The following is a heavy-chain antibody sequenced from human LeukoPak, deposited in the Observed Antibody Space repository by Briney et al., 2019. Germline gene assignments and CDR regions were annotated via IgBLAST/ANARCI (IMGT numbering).Heavy chain of an antibody. V-gene: IGHV3-66*01. CDR1: GFTFSSYG. J-gene: IGHJ4*02. D-gene: IGHD4-23*01. Sequence: GGSLRLSCAASGFTFSSYGMHWVRQAPGKGLEWVSVIYSGGSTYYADAVKGRFTISRDNSKNTLYLQMNSLRAEDTAVYYCARGPYGGKSMYYLDDWGQGTLVTVSS. CDR3: ARGPYGGKSMYYLDD. CDR2: IYSGGST.